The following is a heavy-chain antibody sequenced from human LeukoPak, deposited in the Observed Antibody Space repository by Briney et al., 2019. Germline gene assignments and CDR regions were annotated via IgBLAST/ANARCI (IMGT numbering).Heavy chain of an antibody. CDR1: GFTFDDYG. CDR3: ARVVVSSGSLDY. CDR2: ISSSSGYI. V-gene: IGHV3-21*01. J-gene: IGHJ4*02. D-gene: IGHD3-10*01. Sequence: GGSLRLSCAASGFTFDDYGMSWFRQAPGKGLEWVSSISSSSGYIYYAESVKGRFTISRDNARNSLYLQMNSLRAEDTAVYYCARVVVSSGSLDYWGQGTLVTVTS.